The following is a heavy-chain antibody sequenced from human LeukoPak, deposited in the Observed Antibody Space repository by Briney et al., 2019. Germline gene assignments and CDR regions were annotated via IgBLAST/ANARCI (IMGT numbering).Heavy chain of an antibody. CDR2: IRYDGNNK. D-gene: IGHD2-2*01. CDR1: GFTFSTYG. V-gene: IGHV3-30*02. J-gene: IGHJ6*03. Sequence: PGGSLRLSCAASGFTFSTYGMHWVRQASGKGLEWVAFIRYDGNNKYYADSVKGRFTFSRDNSKNTLYLQMNSLRAEDTAVYYCAKSTTPAGRHPYYMDVWGKGTTVTVSS. CDR3: AKSTTPAGRHPYYMDV.